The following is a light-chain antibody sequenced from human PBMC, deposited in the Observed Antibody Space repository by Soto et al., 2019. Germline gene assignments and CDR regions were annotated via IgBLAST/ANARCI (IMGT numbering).Light chain of an antibody. V-gene: IGLV2-14*03. CDR3: SSYTTSNTRQIV. CDR2: DVS. CDR1: SSDVGDYNY. Sequence: QSVLTQPASVSGSPGQSINISCTGTSSDVGDYNYVSWYQHHPGKAPKLIIYDVSNRPSGVSNPFSGSKSGNTASLTISGLQPEDEADYYCSSYTTSNTRQIVFGTGTKVTV. J-gene: IGLJ1*01.